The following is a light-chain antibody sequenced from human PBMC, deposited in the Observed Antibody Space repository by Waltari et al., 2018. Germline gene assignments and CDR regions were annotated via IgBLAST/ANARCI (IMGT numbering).Light chain of an antibody. CDR2: SNN. Sequence: QSALTQPPSASGTPGQRVTIPCSGSSSNTGSNTVNWYQQLPGTAPKVLIYSNNQRPSGVPARFSGSKSGTSASLAISGLQSEDEADYYCAAWDDSLNGWVFGGGTKLTVL. CDR1: SSNTGSNT. J-gene: IGLJ3*02. CDR3: AAWDDSLNGWV. V-gene: IGLV1-44*01.